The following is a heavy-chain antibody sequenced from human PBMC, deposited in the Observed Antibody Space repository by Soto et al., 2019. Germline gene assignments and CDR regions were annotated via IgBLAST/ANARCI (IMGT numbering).Heavy chain of an antibody. CDR3: ARERGCIGYCSGGSWGSTNWFDP. V-gene: IGHV3-48*02. CDR2: ISSSSSTI. CDR1: GFTFSSYS. D-gene: IGHD2-15*01. Sequence: EVQLVESGGGLVQPGGSLRLSCAASGFTFSSYSMNWVRQAPGKGLEWVSYISSSSSTIYYADSVKGRFTISRDSAKNSLYLPMNSLRDEDTAVYYCARERGCIGYCSGGSWGSTNWFDPWGQGTLVTVSS. J-gene: IGHJ5*02.